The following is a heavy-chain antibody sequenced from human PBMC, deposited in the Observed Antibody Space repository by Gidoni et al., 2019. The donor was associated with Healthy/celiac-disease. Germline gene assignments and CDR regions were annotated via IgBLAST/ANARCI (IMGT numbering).Heavy chain of an antibody. CDR1: GYTFTGYY. D-gene: IGHD5-12*01. CDR2: INPNSGGT. Sequence: QVQLVQSGAEVKKPGASVTVSCKASGYTFTGYYMHWVRQAPGQGIEWMGWINPNSGGTNYAQKFQGRVTMTRDTSISTAYMELSRLRSDDTAVYYCARDLEYSGYDSHDYWGQGTLVTVSS. CDR3: ARDLEYSGYDSHDY. J-gene: IGHJ4*02. V-gene: IGHV1-2*02.